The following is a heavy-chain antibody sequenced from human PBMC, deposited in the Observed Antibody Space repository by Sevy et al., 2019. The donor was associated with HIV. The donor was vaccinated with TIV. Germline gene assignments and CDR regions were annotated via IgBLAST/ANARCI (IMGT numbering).Heavy chain of an antibody. CDR3: AREGCTKPHDY. Sequence: GGSLRLSCAASGFTFSKYSMSWVRQPPGKGLEWVSTFSFGCGEINYADSVKGRFTISRDNSKSSVYLQMNNLRPEDKSVEYCAREGCTKPHDYWGQGTLVTVSS. J-gene: IGHJ4*02. V-gene: IGHV3-23*01. D-gene: IGHD2-8*01. CDR2: FSFGCGEI. CDR1: GFTFSKYS.